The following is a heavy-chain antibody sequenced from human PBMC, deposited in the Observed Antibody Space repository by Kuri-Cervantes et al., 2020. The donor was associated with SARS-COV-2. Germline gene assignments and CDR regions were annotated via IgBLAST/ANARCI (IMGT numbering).Heavy chain of an antibody. CDR3: ARGYCSSTSCYYGMDV. CDR1: GYSFTSYW. CDR2: IYPGDSDT. Sequence: GESLKISCKGSGYSFTSYWIGWVRQMPGKGLEWMGIIYPGDSDTRYSPSFQGHVTISADKSISTAYLQWSSLKASDTAMYYCARGYCSSTSCYYGMDVWGQGTTVTVSS. V-gene: IGHV5-51*01. D-gene: IGHD2-2*01. J-gene: IGHJ6*02.